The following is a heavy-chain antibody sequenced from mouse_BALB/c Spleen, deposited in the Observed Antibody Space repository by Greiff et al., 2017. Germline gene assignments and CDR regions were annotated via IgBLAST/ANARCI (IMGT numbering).Heavy chain of an antibody. CDR2: INSNGGST. D-gene: IGHD2-10*01. V-gene: IGHV5-6-3*01. J-gene: IGHJ2*01. CDR3: ARAYYGNYVDY. CDR1: GFTFSSYG. Sequence: DVKLVESGGGLVQPGGSLKLSCAASGFTFSSYGMSWVRQTPDKRLELVATINSNGGSTYYPDSVKGRFTISRDNAKNTLYLQMSSLKSEDTAMYYCARAYYGNYVDYWGQGTTLTVSS.